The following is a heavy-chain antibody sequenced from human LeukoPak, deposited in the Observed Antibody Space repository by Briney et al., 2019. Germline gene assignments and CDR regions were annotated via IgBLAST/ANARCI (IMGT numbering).Heavy chain of an antibody. CDR2: INPDGNEK. Sequence: PGGSLRLSCAASGLTFTDFCINCVRLAPGRGLEWLANINPDGNEKYYVDPVKGRFAMSRDNAKNEVYLEMNSLGAEDTGVYYCSGRDSSRSPRAYWGQGTLVSVSS. CDR3: SGRDSSRSPRAY. CDR1: GLTFTDFC. D-gene: IGHD6-13*01. V-gene: IGHV3-7*01. J-gene: IGHJ4*02.